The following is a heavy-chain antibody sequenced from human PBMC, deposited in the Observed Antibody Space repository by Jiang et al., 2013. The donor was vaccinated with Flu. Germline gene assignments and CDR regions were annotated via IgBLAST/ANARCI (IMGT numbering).Heavy chain of an antibody. Sequence: GAEVKKPGASVKVSCKASGYTFTSYGISWVRQAPGQGLEWMGWISAYNGNTNYAQKLQGRVTMTTDTSTSTAYMELRSLRSDDTAVYYCARVCSSTSCYQPQGGAFDIWGQGTMVTVSS. CDR2: ISAYNGNT. V-gene: IGHV1-18*04. CDR1: GYTFTSYG. CDR3: ARVCSSTSCYQPQGGAFDI. J-gene: IGHJ3*02. D-gene: IGHD2-2*01.